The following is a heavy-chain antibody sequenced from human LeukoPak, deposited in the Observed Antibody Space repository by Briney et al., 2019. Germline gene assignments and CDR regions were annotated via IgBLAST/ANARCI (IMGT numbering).Heavy chain of an antibody. Sequence: GGSLRLSCAASGFTFSSYAMSWVRQAPGKGLEWVSAISGSGGSTYYADSVKGRFTISRDNAKNSLYLQMNSLRAEDTAVYYCASHRITIFGVVITGPNYGMDVWGQGTTVTVSS. V-gene: IGHV3-23*01. J-gene: IGHJ6*02. CDR3: ASHRITIFGVVITGPNYGMDV. CDR1: GFTFSSYA. CDR2: ISGSGGST. D-gene: IGHD3-3*01.